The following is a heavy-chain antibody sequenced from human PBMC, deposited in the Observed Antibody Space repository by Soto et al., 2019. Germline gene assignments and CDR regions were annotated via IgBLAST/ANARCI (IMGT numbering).Heavy chain of an antibody. CDR1: GGSISSGGYY. D-gene: IGHD4-17*01. Sequence: QVQLQESGPGLVKPSQTLSLTCTFSGGSISSGGYYWSWIRQHPGKCLEWIGYIYYSGSTYYNPSLKSRVTISVDTSKNQFSLKLSSVTAADTAVYYCAREMTTVTTFDYWGQGTLVTVSS. V-gene: IGHV4-31*03. CDR3: AREMTTVTTFDY. CDR2: IYYSGST. J-gene: IGHJ4*02.